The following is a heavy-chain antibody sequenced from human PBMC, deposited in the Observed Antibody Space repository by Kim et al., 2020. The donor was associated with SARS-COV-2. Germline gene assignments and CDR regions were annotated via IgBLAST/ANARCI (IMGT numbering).Heavy chain of an antibody. D-gene: IGHD3-10*01. CDR3: AKDGRRGPDHTAYYYYGMDV. CDR2: ISGSGGST. J-gene: IGHJ6*02. V-gene: IGHV3-23*01. CDR1: GFTFSSYA. Sequence: GGSLRLSCAASGFTFSSYAMSWVRQAPGKGLEWVSAISGSGGSTYYADSVKGRFTISRDNSKNTLYLQMNSLRAEDTAVYYCAKDGRRGPDHTAYYYYGMDVWGQGTTVTVSS.